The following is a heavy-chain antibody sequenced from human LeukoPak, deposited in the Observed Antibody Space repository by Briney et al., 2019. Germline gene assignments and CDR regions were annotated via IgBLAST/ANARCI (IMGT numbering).Heavy chain of an antibody. Sequence: SETLSLTCTVSGGSISSSSYYWGWIRQPPGKGLEWIGSIYYSGSTYYNPSLKSRVTISVDTSKNQFSLKLSSVTAADTAVYYCARGVNYYYYMDVWGKGTTVTVSS. CDR2: IYYSGST. V-gene: IGHV4-39*01. J-gene: IGHJ6*03. CDR3: ARGVNYYYYMDV. CDR1: GGSISSSSYY.